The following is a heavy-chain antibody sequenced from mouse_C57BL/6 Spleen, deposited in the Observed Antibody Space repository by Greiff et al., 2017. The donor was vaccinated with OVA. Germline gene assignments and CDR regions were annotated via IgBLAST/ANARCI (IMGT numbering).Heavy chain of an antibody. CDR2: IYPGDGDT. CDR1: GYAFSSYW. V-gene: IGHV1-80*01. Sequence: VKLVESGAELVKPGASVKISCKASGYAFSSYWMNWVKQRPGKGLEWIGQIYPGDGDTNYNGKFKGKATLTADKSSSTAYMQLSSLTSEDSAVYFCARSTTVVATRGTYWYFDVWGTGTTVTVSS. J-gene: IGHJ1*03. D-gene: IGHD1-1*01. CDR3: ARSTTVVATRGTYWYFDV.